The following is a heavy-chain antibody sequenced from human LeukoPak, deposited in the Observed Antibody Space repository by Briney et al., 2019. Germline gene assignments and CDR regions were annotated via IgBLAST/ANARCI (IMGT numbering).Heavy chain of an antibody. CDR1: GFTFSSSA. D-gene: IGHD5-18*01. V-gene: IGHV3-23*01. Sequence: GGSLRLSCAASGFTFSSSAMSWVRQAPGQGLEWISSISGSGGTTCYADSVKGRFTISRDNSKNTVFLQVNSLRAEDTAVYYCAKGYSYDFFDYWGQGTLVTVSS. CDR2: ISGSGGTT. J-gene: IGHJ4*02. CDR3: AKGYSYDFFDY.